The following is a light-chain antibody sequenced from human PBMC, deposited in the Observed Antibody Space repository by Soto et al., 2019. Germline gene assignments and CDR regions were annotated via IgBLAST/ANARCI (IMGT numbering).Light chain of an antibody. V-gene: IGKV1-5*01. CDR1: QSISSW. CDR2: DAS. CDR3: QQYNNLPYT. Sequence: DIQMTQSPSTLSASVGDRVTITCRASQSISSWLAWYQQKPGKAPNLLIYDASVLESGAPSRFSGGGSGTSFTLTISSLQPEDIGTYFCQQYNNLPYTFGQGTKLDIK. J-gene: IGKJ2*01.